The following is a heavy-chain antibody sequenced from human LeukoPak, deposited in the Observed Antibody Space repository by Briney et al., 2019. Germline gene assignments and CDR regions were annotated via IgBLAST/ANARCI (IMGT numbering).Heavy chain of an antibody. Sequence: PRGSLRLSCAASGFTFSSYEMNWVRQAPGKGLEWVSYISSSGSTIYYAHSVKGRFTISRDNAKNSLYLQMNSLRAEDTAVYYCAELGITMIGGVWGKGTTVTISS. CDR3: AELGITMIGGV. J-gene: IGHJ6*04. CDR2: ISSSGSTI. V-gene: IGHV3-48*03. CDR1: GFTFSSYE. D-gene: IGHD3-10*02.